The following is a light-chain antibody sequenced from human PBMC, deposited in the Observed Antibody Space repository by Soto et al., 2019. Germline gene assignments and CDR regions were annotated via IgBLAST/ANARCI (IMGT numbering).Light chain of an antibody. CDR1: QSISNS. Sequence: EIVMTQSPATLSVSPGERATLSCRASQSISNSLVWYQQKPGQAPCLLIYDASTRATGIPARFSGSGSGTAFTLTISSLQSEDFAVYYCQQYHNWPPITFGQGTRLEIK. CDR3: QQYHNWPPIT. V-gene: IGKV3-15*01. J-gene: IGKJ5*01. CDR2: DAS.